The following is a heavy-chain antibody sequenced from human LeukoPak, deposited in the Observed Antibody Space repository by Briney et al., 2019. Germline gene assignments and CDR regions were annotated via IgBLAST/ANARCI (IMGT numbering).Heavy chain of an antibody. V-gene: IGHV4-59*12. D-gene: IGHD2-15*01. Sequence: SETLSLSCTVSGGSISSYYWSWIRQPPGKGLEWVGYIYYSGSTNYNPSLKSRVTISVDTSKNQFSLKLSSVTAADTAVYYCARTAGYCSGGSCYSGGIYYYYGMDVWGQGTTVTVSS. J-gene: IGHJ6*02. CDR1: GGSISSYY. CDR3: ARTAGYCSGGSCYSGGIYYYYGMDV. CDR2: IYYSGST.